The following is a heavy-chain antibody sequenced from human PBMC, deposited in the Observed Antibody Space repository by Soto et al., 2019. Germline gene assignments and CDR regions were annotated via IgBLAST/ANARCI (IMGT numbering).Heavy chain of an antibody. CDR3: ARRARDWWFDP. V-gene: IGHV4-39*01. CDR1: GGSISSSSYY. J-gene: IGHJ5*02. Sequence: SETLSLTCTVSGGSISSSSYYWGWIRQPPGKGLEWIGSIYYSGSTYYNPSLKSRVTISVDTSKNQFSLKLSSVTAADTAVYCCARRARDWWFDPWGQGTLVTVSS. D-gene: IGHD3-9*01. CDR2: IYYSGST.